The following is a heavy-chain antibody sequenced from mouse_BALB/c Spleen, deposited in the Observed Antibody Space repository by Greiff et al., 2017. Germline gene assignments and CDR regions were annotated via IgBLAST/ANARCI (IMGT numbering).Heavy chain of an antibody. J-gene: IGHJ4*01. CDR1: GFTFSSYT. Sequence: EVKLMESGGGLVKPGGSLKLSCAASGFTFSSYTMSWVRQTPEKRLEWVATISSGGGNTYYPDSVKGRFTISRDNAKNNLYLQMSSLRSEDTALYYCARYGYEDAMDYWGQGTSVTVSS. CDR2: ISSGGGNT. D-gene: IGHD2-2*01. CDR3: ARYGYEDAMDY. V-gene: IGHV5-9*03.